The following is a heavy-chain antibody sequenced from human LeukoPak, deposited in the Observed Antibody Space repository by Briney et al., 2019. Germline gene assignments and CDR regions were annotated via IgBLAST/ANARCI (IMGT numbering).Heavy chain of an antibody. V-gene: IGHV4-61*01. CDR1: GGSVSSGSYY. J-gene: IGHJ6*02. Sequence: SETLSLTCTVSGGSVSSGSYYWSWIRQPPGKGLEWIGYIYYSGSTNYNPSLKSRVTISVDKSKNQFSLKLSSVTAADTAVYYCARAGLDRGVFYGMDVWGQGTTVTVS. CDR2: IYYSGST. CDR3: ARAGLDRGVFYGMDV. D-gene: IGHD3/OR15-3a*01.